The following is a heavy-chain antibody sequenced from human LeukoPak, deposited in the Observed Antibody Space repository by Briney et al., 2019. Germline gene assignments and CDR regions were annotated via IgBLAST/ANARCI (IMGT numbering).Heavy chain of an antibody. CDR2: IYYSGST. D-gene: IGHD6-6*01. CDR1: GGSISSSSYY. Sequence: SETLSLTCTVSGGSISSSSYYWGWIRQPPGKGLEWIGSIYYSGSTYYNPSLKSRVTISVDTSKNQFSLKLSSVTAADTAVYYCARYSSSSPYYYGMDVWGQGTTVTVSS. V-gene: IGHV4-39*01. J-gene: IGHJ6*02. CDR3: ARYSSSSPYYYGMDV.